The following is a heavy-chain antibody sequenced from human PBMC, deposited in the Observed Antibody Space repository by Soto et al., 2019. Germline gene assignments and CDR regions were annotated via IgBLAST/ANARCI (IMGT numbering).Heavy chain of an antibody. V-gene: IGHV1-69*13. CDR3: ASSMVRGVITDY. CDR2: IIPIFGTA. D-gene: IGHD3-10*01. Sequence: SVKVSCKASGGTFSSYAISWVRQAPGQGLEWMGGIIPIFGTANYAQKFQGRVTITADESTSTAYMELSSLRSEDTAVYYCASSMVRGVITDYWGQGTLVTVSS. J-gene: IGHJ4*02. CDR1: GGTFSSYA.